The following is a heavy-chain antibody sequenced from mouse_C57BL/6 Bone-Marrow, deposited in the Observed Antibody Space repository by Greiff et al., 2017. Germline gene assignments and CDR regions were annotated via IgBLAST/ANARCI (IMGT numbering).Heavy chain of an antibody. Sequence: EVKLVESGGGLVQSGRSLRLSCATSGFTFSDFYMEWVRQAPGKGLEWIAARRNKANDYTTEYSASVKGRFIVSRDTSQSILYLQMNALRAEDTAIYYCARDAGLRPFAYWGQGTLVTVSA. CDR2: RRNKANDYTT. CDR1: GFTFSDFY. J-gene: IGHJ3*01. V-gene: IGHV7-1*01. D-gene: IGHD2-4*01. CDR3: ARDAGLRPFAY.